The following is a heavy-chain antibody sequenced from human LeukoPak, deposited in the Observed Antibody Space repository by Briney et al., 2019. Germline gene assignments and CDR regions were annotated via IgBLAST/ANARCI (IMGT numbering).Heavy chain of an antibody. D-gene: IGHD6-19*01. CDR2: MNPNSGNT. J-gene: IGHJ6*02. CDR1: GYTFTSYD. V-gene: IGHV1-8*01. Sequence: ASVKVSCKASGYTFTSYDINWVRQATGQGLEWMGWMNPNSGNTGYAQKFQGRVTMTRNTSISTAYMGLSSLRSEDTAVYYCARAAGTYYYYGMDVWGQGTTATVSS. CDR3: ARAAGTYYYYGMDV.